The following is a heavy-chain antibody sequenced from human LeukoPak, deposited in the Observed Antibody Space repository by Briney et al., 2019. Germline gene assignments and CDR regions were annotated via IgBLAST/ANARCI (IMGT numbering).Heavy chain of an antibody. V-gene: IGHV5-51*07. CDR3: ATHSRKGRVSAFDI. Sequence: GESLKISCQGSGFSSRISWIGWVHQTPGKGLEWMGIIYPGDSDTRYSPSFQGQVTISADKSISTAYLQWSSLKASDTAMYYCATHSRKGRVSAFDIWGQGTMVTVSS. D-gene: IGHD3-10*01. J-gene: IGHJ3*02. CDR1: GFSSRISW. CDR2: IYPGDSDT.